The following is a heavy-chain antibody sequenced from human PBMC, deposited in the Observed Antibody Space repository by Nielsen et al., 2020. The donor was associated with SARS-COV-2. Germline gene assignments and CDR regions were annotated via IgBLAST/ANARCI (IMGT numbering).Heavy chain of an antibody. CDR1: GFTFSGYD. CDR3: AREVSSGWQALDY. Sequence: GESLKISCAASGFTFSGYDLHWVRQAPGKGLEWVAVISYDGSNKYYADSVKGRFTISRDNSKNTLYLQMNSLRAEDTAVYYCAREVSSGWQALDYWGQGTLVTVSS. D-gene: IGHD6-19*01. CDR2: ISYDGSNK. J-gene: IGHJ4*02. V-gene: IGHV3-30*19.